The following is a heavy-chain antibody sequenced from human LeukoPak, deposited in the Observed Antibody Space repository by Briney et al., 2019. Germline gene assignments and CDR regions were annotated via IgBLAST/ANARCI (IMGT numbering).Heavy chain of an antibody. CDR2: INHSGST. D-gene: IGHD5-18*01. CDR3: ARGGYSYGYPYYYGMDV. CDR1: GGSFSGYY. V-gene: IGHV4-34*01. J-gene: IGHJ6*02. Sequence: SETLSLTCAVYGGSFSGYYWSWVRQPPGKGREWVGEINHSGSTNDNPSLKSRVTISVDTSKTQFSLKLSSVTAADTAVYYCARGGYSYGYPYYYGMDVWGQGTTVTVSS.